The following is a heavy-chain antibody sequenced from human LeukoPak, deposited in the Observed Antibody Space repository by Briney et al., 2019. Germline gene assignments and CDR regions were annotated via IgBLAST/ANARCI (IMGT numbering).Heavy chain of an antibody. CDR3: ARDPGSSGWPDAFDI. J-gene: IGHJ3*02. Sequence: ASVKVSCKASGYTFTTYGISWVRQAPGQGLEWMGWISAYNGNTNYAQKFQGRVTMTRDTSTSTVYMELSSLRSEDTAVYYCARDPGSSGWPDAFDIWGQGTMVTVSS. CDR1: GYTFTTYG. V-gene: IGHV1-18*01. D-gene: IGHD6-19*01. CDR2: ISAYNGNT.